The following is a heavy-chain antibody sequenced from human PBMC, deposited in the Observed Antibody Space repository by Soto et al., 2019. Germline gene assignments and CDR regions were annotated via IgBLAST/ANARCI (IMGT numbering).Heavy chain of an antibody. J-gene: IGHJ4*02. V-gene: IGHV3-48*03. CDR3: ARGVVG. Sequence: WGSRRLSCVASGFNFSNFDMNWVRQAPGRGLEWISLISERGITTTYADSVRSRLTVSRDNAQSSLYLQMDRLTVEDTGVYYCARGVVGWGRGVMVTVSA. CDR2: ISERGITT. CDR1: GFNFSNFD. D-gene: IGHD2-15*01.